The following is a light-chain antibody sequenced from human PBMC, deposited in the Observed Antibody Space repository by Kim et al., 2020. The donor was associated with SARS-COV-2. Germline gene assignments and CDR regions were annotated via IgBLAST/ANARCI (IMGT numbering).Light chain of an antibody. CDR3: QQSYIDTPFT. CDR2: GAS. Sequence: SVGDRVSSTCRASQSISSYLKWYQQKPGIATKLLIYGASHVQSGAPARFSGSGFGTDFTLSIDDLQPEDFATYYCQQSYIDTPFTFGPGTKVDIK. V-gene: IGKV1-39*01. CDR1: QSISSY. J-gene: IGKJ3*01.